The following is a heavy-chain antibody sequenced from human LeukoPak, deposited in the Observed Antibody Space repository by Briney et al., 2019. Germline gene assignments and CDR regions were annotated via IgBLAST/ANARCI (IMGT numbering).Heavy chain of an antibody. CDR1: GYTFTTYY. CDR2: ITPSGGST. CDR3: ATDPLDTSAGTYYYYMDV. V-gene: IGHV1-46*01. Sequence: ASVKVSCKASGYTFTTYYIHWVRQAPGQGLEWMGIITPSGGSTSYAQKFQGRVTMTRDMSTSTVYMDLSSLRSEDTAVYYCATDPLDTSAGTYYYYMDVWGKGTTVTISS. J-gene: IGHJ6*03. D-gene: IGHD3-10*01.